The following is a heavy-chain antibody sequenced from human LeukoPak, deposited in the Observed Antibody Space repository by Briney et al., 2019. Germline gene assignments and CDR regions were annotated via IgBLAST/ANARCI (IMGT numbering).Heavy chain of an antibody. CDR3: ARLHGGYFYDSSGYYIFDY. CDR1: GGSFSGYY. Sequence: SETLSLTCAVYGGSFSGYYWSWIRQPPGKGLEWIGEINHSGSTNYNPSLKSRVTISVDTSKNQLSLKLSSVTAADTAVYYCARLHGGYFYDSSGYYIFDYWGQGTLVTVSS. CDR2: INHSGST. V-gene: IGHV4-34*01. J-gene: IGHJ4*02. D-gene: IGHD3-22*01.